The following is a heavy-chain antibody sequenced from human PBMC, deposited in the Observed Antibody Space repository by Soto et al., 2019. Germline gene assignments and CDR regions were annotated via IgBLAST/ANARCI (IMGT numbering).Heavy chain of an antibody. CDR1: GGTFSSYA. D-gene: IGHD2-21*02. CDR3: ARGKDCGGDCFWFDP. CDR2: IIPIFGTA. J-gene: IGHJ5*02. Sequence: QVQLVQSGAEVKKPGSSVKVSCKASGGTFSSYAISWVLQAPGQGLEWMGGIIPIFGTANYAQKFQGRVTITADVSTSPAYMELSSLRSEDTAVYYCARGKDCGGDCFWFDPWGQGTLVTVSS. V-gene: IGHV1-69*12.